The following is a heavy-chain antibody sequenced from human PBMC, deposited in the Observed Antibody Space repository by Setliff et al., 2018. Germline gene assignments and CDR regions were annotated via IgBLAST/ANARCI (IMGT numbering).Heavy chain of an antibody. CDR2: INPNSGGT. Sequence: ASVKVSCKASGYTFTGDYVHWVRQAPGQGLEWMGWINPNSGGTNYAQKFQGRVTTTGDTISTAYMELSRLRSDDTAVYYCARDLALEDEYYYDSTGYYPRGLGYWGQGTLVTVSS. CDR1: GYTFTGDY. D-gene: IGHD3-22*01. V-gene: IGHV1-2*02. CDR3: ARDLALEDEYYYDSTGYYPRGLGY. J-gene: IGHJ4*02.